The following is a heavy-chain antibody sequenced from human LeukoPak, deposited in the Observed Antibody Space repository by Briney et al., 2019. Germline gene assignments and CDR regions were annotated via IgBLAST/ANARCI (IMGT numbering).Heavy chain of an antibody. Sequence: GASVKVSCKASGYTFTGYYMHWVRQAPGQGLEWMGWINPNSGCTNYAQKFQGRVTMSRDTSISTAYMELSRLRSDDTAVYYCATRAYYYDSSGYSQYFQHWGQGTLVTVSS. CDR1: GYTFTGYY. V-gene: IGHV1-2*02. CDR2: INPNSGCT. D-gene: IGHD3-22*01. CDR3: ATRAYYYDSSGYSQYFQH. J-gene: IGHJ1*01.